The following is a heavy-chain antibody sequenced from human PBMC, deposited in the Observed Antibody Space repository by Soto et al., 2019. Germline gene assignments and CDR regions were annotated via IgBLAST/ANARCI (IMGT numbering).Heavy chain of an antibody. CDR2: ISAYNGNT. CDR3: ARDNSISRKRWLQERAEYFQH. D-gene: IGHD5-12*01. V-gene: IGHV1-18*01. J-gene: IGHJ1*01. CDR1: GYTFTSYG. Sequence: GASVKVSCKASGYTFTSYGISWVRQAPGQGLEWMGWISAYNGNTNYAQKLQGRVTMTTDTSTSTAYMELRSLRSDDTAVYYCARDNSISRKRWLQERAEYFQHWGQGTLVTVSS.